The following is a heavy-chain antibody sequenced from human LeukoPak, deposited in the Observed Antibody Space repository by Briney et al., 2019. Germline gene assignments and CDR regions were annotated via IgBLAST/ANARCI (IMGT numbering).Heavy chain of an antibody. CDR1: GYTFTSYG. Sequence: ASVKVSCKASGYTFTSYGISWVRQAPGQGLEWMGWISAYNGNTNYAQKLQGRVTMTTDTSTSTAYMELRSLRSDDTAVYYCARSPEWELLPNYFDYWGQGTLVTVSS. V-gene: IGHV1-18*01. J-gene: IGHJ4*02. CDR3: ARSPEWELLPNYFDY. CDR2: ISAYNGNT. D-gene: IGHD1-26*01.